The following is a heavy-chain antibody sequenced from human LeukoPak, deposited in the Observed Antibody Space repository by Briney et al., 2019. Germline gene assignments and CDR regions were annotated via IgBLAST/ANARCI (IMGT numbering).Heavy chain of an antibody. V-gene: IGHV4-39*01. CDR3: ASKQWVFYYMDV. CDR1: GGSISTSYYY. Sequence: SETLSLTCTVSGGSISTSYYYWGWIRQPPGKGLEWIGSISYSGSTYYNPSLKSRVTIFVDTSKNKFSLRLSYVTAADTAVYYCASKQWVFYYMDVWGKGTTVTVSS. CDR2: ISYSGST. D-gene: IGHD1-26*01. J-gene: IGHJ6*03.